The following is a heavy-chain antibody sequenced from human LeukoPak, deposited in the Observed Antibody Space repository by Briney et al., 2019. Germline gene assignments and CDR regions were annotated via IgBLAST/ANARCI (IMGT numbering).Heavy chain of an antibody. CDR3: ARLTMVRGVIVGDYYYYYSMDV. CDR2: IIPDGSES. CDR1: GFTFSSYW. V-gene: IGHV3-7*01. D-gene: IGHD3-10*01. Sequence: PGGSQRLSCVASGFTFSSYWMSWVRRAPGKGLEWVANIIPDGSESYYVDSVKGRFTITRDNAKSSLYLQMNSLRAGDTAVYYCARLTMVRGVIVGDYYYYYSMDVWGKGTTVIVSS. J-gene: IGHJ6*03.